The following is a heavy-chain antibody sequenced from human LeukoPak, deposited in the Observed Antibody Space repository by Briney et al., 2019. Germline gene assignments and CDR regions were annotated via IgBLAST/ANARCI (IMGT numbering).Heavy chain of an antibody. Sequence: GGSLRLSCAASGFTFSSYGMHWVRQAPGKGLEWVAFIRYDGSNKYYADSVKGRFTISRDNSKNTLYLQMNSLRAEDTAVYYCAKPNYYDSSGFFAWGQGTLVTVSS. D-gene: IGHD3-22*01. CDR1: GFTFSSYG. CDR3: AKPNYYDSSGFFA. V-gene: IGHV3-30*02. J-gene: IGHJ4*02. CDR2: IRYDGSNK.